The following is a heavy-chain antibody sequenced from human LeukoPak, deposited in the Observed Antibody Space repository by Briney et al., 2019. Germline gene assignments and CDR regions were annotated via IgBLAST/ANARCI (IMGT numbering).Heavy chain of an antibody. CDR1: GGSISSYY. CDR3: ARVEGTVVAGTVWFDP. D-gene: IGHD6-19*01. V-gene: IGHV4-59*01. CDR2: IYDNDST. J-gene: IGHJ5*02. Sequence: SGPTLVKPSETLSLTCTVSGGSISSYYWSWIRQPPGKGLEWIGYIYDNDSTNYNPSLKSRVTMSVDTSKNQFSLKVISVTAADTAVYYCARVEGTVVAGTVWFDPWGQGTLVTVSS.